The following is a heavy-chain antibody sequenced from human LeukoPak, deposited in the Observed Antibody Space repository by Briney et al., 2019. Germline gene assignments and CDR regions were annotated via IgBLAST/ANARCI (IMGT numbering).Heavy chain of an antibody. Sequence: PSETLSLTCAVYGVSFSGYYWSWIRQPPGKGLEWFGEINHSGSTNYNPSLKSRVTISVDTSKNQFSLKLSSVTAADTAVYYCARGGNGRRALYWYFDLWGRGTLVTVSS. J-gene: IGHJ2*01. V-gene: IGHV4-34*01. D-gene: IGHD1-1*01. CDR1: GVSFSGYY. CDR3: ARGGNGRRALYWYFDL. CDR2: INHSGST.